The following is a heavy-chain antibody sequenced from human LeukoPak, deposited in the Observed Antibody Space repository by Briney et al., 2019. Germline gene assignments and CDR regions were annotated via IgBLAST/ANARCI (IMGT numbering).Heavy chain of an antibody. V-gene: IGHV3-9*01. CDR3: AKDTGRPTDAITMEDNAFDI. Sequence: GRSLRLSCAASGFTFDDHGMHWVRQAPGKGLEWVSGISWSSGIIGYADSVKGRFTISRDDAKNSLYLQMDSLRAEDTALYYCAKDTGRPTDAITMEDNAFDIWGQGTMVTVSS. CDR1: GFTFDDHG. CDR2: ISWSSGII. J-gene: IGHJ3*02. D-gene: IGHD3-3*01.